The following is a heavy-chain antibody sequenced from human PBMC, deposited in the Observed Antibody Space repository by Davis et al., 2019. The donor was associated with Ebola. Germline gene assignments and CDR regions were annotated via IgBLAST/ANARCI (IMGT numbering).Heavy chain of an antibody. CDR2: ISSDGSNQ. D-gene: IGHD7-27*01. V-gene: IGHV3-33*08. Sequence: GGSLRLSCAASGFTFSDCGVHWVRQVPGKGLEWVAVISSDGSNQHYADSVKGRFTISRDNSKNSLYLQMNSLRAEDTAVYYCARERLGISGWYFDLWGRGTLVTVSS. CDR1: GFTFSDCG. CDR3: ARERLGISGWYFDL. J-gene: IGHJ2*01.